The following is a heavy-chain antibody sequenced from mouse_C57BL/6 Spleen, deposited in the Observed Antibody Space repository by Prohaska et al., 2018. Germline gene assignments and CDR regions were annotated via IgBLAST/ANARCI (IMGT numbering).Heavy chain of an antibody. CDR2: INPNNGGT. D-gene: IGHD2-4*01. V-gene: IGHV1-26*01. CDR3: ARKRYDYDYAMDY. J-gene: IGHJ4*01. Sequence: HGKSLEWIGDINPNNGGTSYNQKFKGKATLTVDKSSSTAYMELRSLTSEDSAVYYCARKRYDYDYAMDYWGQGTSVTVSS.